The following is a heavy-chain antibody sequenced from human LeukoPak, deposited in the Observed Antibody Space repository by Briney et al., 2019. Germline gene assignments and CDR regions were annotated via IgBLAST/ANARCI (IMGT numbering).Heavy chain of an antibody. CDR2: IYYSGST. CDR3: ARVAGATHFDY. CDR1: RGSISSGDYY. J-gene: IGHJ4*02. V-gene: IGHV4-30-4*01. Sequence: SETLSLTCTVPRGSISSGDYYWSWIRQPPGKGLEWIGYIYYSGSTYYNPSLKSRVTISVDTSKNQFSLKLSSVTAADTAVYYCARVAGATHFDYWGQGTLVTVSS. D-gene: IGHD1-26*01.